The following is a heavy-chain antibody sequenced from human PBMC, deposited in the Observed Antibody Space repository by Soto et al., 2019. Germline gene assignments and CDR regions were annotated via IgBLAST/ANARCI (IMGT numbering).Heavy chain of an antibody. CDR3: AKELLWFGEPSDYYYYGMDV. CDR2: ISYDGSNK. V-gene: IGHV3-30*18. J-gene: IGHJ6*02. Sequence: QVQLVESGGGVVQPGRSLRPSCAASGFTFSSYGMHWVRQAPGKGLEWGAVISYDGSNKYYADSVKGRFTISRDNSKNTLYLQMNSLRAEDTAVYYCAKELLWFGEPSDYYYYGMDVWGQGTTVTVSS. CDR1: GFTFSSYG. D-gene: IGHD3-10*01.